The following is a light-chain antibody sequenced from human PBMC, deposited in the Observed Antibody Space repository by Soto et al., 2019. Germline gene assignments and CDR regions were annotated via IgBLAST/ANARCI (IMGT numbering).Light chain of an antibody. CDR2: DAS. V-gene: IGKV3-20*01. Sequence: EIVLTQSPGTLSLSPGDSATLSCRASQSVSSTYLAWYQQKPGQAPRLLISDASSRATGIPDRFSGSGSGTDFTLTISRLEPEDFAVYYCQQYGSSPGLFTFGPGTKVDIK. CDR1: QSVSSTY. CDR3: QQYGSSPGLFT. J-gene: IGKJ3*01.